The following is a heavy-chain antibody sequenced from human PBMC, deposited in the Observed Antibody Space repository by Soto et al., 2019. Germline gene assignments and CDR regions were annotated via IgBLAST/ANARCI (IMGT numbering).Heavy chain of an antibody. V-gene: IGHV4-59*01. Sequence: QVQLQESGPGLVKPSETLSLTCTVSGGSISSYYWSWIRQPPGKGLEWIGYIYYSGSTNYNPSLKSRVTISVDTSKNQFSLKLNSVTAADTAVYYCARGWYSSSWYSPRDYYYGMDVW. CDR3: ARGWYSSSWYSPRDYYYGMDV. CDR1: GGSISSYY. CDR2: IYYSGST. D-gene: IGHD6-13*01. J-gene: IGHJ6*01.